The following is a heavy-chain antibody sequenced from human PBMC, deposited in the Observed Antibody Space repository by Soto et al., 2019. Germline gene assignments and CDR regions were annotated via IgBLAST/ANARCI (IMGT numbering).Heavy chain of an antibody. D-gene: IGHD3-22*01. J-gene: IGHJ4*02. CDR1: GFTFSSYW. Sequence: GGSLRLSCAASGFTFSSYWMSWVRQAPGKGLEWVANIKQDGSEKYYVDSVKGRFTISRDNAKNSLYLQMNSLRAEDTAVYYCARLMYYYDSSALDYWGQGTLVTVSS. CDR2: IKQDGSEK. CDR3: ARLMYYYDSSALDY. V-gene: IGHV3-7*01.